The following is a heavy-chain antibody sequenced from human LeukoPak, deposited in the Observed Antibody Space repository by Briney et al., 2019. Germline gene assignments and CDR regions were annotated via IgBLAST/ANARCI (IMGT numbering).Heavy chain of an antibody. CDR2: INPNSGGT. J-gene: IGHJ4*02. CDR1: GYTFTGYY. Sequence: ASVKVSCKASGYTFTGYYMHWVRQAPGQGLEWMGWINPNSGGTNYAQKFQGRVTMTRDTSISTAYMELSRLRSDDTAVYYCARDQPQYYDSSGYGVWGQGTLVTVSS. V-gene: IGHV1-2*02. D-gene: IGHD3-22*01. CDR3: ARDQPQYYDSSGYGV.